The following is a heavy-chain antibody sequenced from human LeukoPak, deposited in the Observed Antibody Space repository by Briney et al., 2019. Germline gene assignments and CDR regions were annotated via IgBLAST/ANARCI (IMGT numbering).Heavy chain of an antibody. CDR1: GGSISSYY. J-gene: IGHJ6*03. CDR2: IYYSGST. CDR3: ARVSPITVFGVDYYYYMDV. D-gene: IGHD3-3*01. Sequence: SETLSLTCTVSGGSISSYYWSWIRQPPGKGLEWIGYIYYSGSTNYNPSLKSRVTISVDTSKNQFSLKLSSVTAADTAAYYCARVSPITVFGVDYYYYMDVWGKGTTVTVSS. V-gene: IGHV4-59*01.